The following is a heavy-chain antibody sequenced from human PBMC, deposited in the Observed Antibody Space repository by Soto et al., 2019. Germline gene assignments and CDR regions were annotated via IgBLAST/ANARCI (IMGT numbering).Heavy chain of an antibody. Sequence: VQLLESGGGLQQPGGSLRLSCAASGFTFSSYGMTWVRQAPGKRLEWVSAISANGDSSYYADFVRGRFTVSRDNFNSILFLQMHSLRADDTAVYFCAKVGGLLDHESSVDSWGQGTQVSVSS. CDR2: ISANGDSS. D-gene: IGHD3-16*01. J-gene: IGHJ4*02. V-gene: IGHV3-23*01. CDR3: AKVGGLLDHESSVDS. CDR1: GFTFSSYG.